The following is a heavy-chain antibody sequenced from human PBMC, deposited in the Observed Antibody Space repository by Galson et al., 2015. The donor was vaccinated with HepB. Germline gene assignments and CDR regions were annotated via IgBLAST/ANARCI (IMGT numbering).Heavy chain of an antibody. J-gene: IGHJ4*02. CDR3: TTDDKYTYGLLG. D-gene: IGHD3-16*01. CDR2: IKSETDSGTT. Sequence: SLRLSCAASGFRLSESWMSWVRQAPGKGLEWLGHIKSETDSGTTDYATSVKGRFTISRNDAINRLYLQMNSLKTDDTAVYYCTTDDKYTYGLLGWGQGTLVTVSS. CDR1: GFRLSESW. V-gene: IGHV3-15*01.